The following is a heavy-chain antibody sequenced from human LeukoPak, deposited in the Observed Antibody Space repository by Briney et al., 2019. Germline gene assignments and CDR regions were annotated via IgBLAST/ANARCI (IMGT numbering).Heavy chain of an antibody. CDR3: ARDVDYANPRHDY. Sequence: GGSLRLSCAASGFTFSNYWMSWVRQAPGKGLEWVANIDLEGSQRFYVDSPKGRFTISRDNANNLVYLQMNSLRAEDTAVYYCARDVDYANPRHDYWGQGTLVTVSS. CDR2: IDLEGSQR. CDR1: GFTFSNYW. D-gene: IGHD4/OR15-4a*01. J-gene: IGHJ4*02. V-gene: IGHV3-7*01.